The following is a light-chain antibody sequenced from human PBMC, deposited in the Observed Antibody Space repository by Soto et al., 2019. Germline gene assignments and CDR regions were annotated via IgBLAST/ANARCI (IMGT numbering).Light chain of an antibody. CDR2: EVT. Sequence: QSALTQPASVSGSPGQSITISGTGTSGDIGSYNRVSWYQQHPGKAPKLIIYEVTDRPSGVSNRFSGSKSGNTASLTISGLQAEDEAEYDCSSYTNINTRACVFGTGTKLTVL. J-gene: IGLJ1*01. CDR1: SGDIGSYNR. CDR3: SSYTNINTRACV. V-gene: IGLV2-14*01.